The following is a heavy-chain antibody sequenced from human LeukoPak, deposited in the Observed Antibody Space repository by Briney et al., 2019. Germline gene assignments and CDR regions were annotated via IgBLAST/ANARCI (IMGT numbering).Heavy chain of an antibody. D-gene: IGHD1-26*01. CDR3: AYGGRRELPDYYYYGMDV. V-gene: IGHV1-69*13. J-gene: IGHJ6*02. CDR1: GGTFSSYA. Sequence: VASVKVSCKASGGTFSSYAISWVRQAPGQGLEWMGGIIPIFGTANYAQKFQGRVTITADESTSTAYMELSSLRSEDTAVYYCAYGGRRELPDYYYYGMDVWGQGTTVTVSS. CDR2: IIPIFGTA.